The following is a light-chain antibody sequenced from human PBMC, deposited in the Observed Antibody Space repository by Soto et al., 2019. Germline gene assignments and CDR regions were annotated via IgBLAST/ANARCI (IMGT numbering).Light chain of an antibody. V-gene: IGKV1-9*01. Sequence: IPLTQSPSSLSASVGDRVTITCRASQGINKFLAWYQQRPGKAPQLLVYGASTLQSGVPSRFSGSGSGTDFTLTISSLQPEDFAVYYCQQGSNWPPGLTFGGGTKVEIK. CDR1: QGINKF. J-gene: IGKJ4*01. CDR3: QQGSNWPPGLT. CDR2: GAS.